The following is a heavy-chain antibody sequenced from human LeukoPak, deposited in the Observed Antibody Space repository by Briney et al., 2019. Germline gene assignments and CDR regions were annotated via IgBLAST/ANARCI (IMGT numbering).Heavy chain of an antibody. V-gene: IGHV4-34*01. CDR1: GGSFSGYY. D-gene: IGHD6-19*01. CDR2: INHSGST. CDR3: ARGFRVAVAGTVAFDY. J-gene: IGHJ4*02. Sequence: PSETLSLTCAVSGGSFSGYYWTWIRQPPGKGLEWIGEINHSGSTNYNPSLKSRVTISVDTSKNQFSLKLSSVTAADTAVYYCARGFRVAVAGTVAFDYWGQGTLVTVSS.